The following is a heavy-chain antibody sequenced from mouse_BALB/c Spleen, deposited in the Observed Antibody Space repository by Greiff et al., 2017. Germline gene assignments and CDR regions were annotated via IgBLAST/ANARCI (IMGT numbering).Heavy chain of an antibody. J-gene: IGHJ3*01. CDR3: AKNSYDAWFAY. V-gene: IGHV5-17*02. CDR2: ISSGSSTI. D-gene: IGHD2-12*01. CDR1: GFTFSSFG. Sequence: EVQLVESGGGLVQPGGYRKLSCAASGFTFSSFGMHWVRQAPEKGLEWVAYISSGSSTIYYADTVKGRFTISRDNPKNTLFLQMTSLRSEDTAMYYCAKNSYDAWFAYWGKGTLVTVSA.